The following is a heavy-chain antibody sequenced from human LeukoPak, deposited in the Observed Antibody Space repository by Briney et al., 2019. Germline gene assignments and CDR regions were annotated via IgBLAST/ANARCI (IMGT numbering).Heavy chain of an antibody. V-gene: IGHV1-18*01. CDR1: GYTFTSYG. Sequence: ASVKVSCKASGYTFTSYGISWVRQAPGQGLEWMGWISAYNGNTNYAQKLQGRVTMTTDTSTSTVYMELRSLRSDDTAVYYCATKTTYYDFWSGYSDAFDIWGQGTMVTVSS. J-gene: IGHJ3*02. CDR3: ATKTTYYDFWSGYSDAFDI. CDR2: ISAYNGNT. D-gene: IGHD3-3*01.